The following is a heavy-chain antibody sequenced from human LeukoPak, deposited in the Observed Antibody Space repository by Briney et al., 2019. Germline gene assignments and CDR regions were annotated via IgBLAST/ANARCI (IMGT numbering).Heavy chain of an antibody. J-gene: IGHJ4*02. V-gene: IGHV3-30*18. Sequence: QPGRSLRLSCAASGFTFSIYGMHWVRQAPGKGLECVAVISYDGSNKFYADSVKGRFTISRDNSKNTLYLQMNSLRAEDTAVYYCAKDGLIISTVRYFDWNQGIDYWGQGTLVTVSS. CDR3: AKDGLIISTVRYFDWNQGIDY. CDR2: ISYDGSNK. D-gene: IGHD3-9*01. CDR1: GFTFSIYG.